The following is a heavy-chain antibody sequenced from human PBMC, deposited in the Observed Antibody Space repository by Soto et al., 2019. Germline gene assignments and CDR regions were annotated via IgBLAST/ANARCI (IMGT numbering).Heavy chain of an antibody. CDR1: GFTFSSYW. CDR3: ASTPPYYDFWSGYQGAFDI. Sequence: GGSLRLSCAASGFTFSSYWMHWVRQAPGKGLVWVSRINSDGSSTSYADSVKGRFTISRDNAKNTLYLQMNSLRAEDTAVYYCASTPPYYDFWSGYQGAFDIWGQGTMVTVSS. CDR2: INSDGSST. J-gene: IGHJ3*02. D-gene: IGHD3-3*01. V-gene: IGHV3-74*01.